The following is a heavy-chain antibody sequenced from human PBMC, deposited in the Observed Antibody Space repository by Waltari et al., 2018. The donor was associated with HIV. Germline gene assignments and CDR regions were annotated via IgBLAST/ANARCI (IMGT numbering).Heavy chain of an antibody. D-gene: IGHD3-10*01. Sequence: EVQLVESGGGLVQPGGSLRLSCSASGFTFSSYWMHWVRQAPGKGLVWVSGMNRDASTIRYAESVKGRFTISRDNAKNTLYLQMNSLRAEDTALYYCARGQYYSMDVWGQGTTVTVSS. CDR2: MNRDASTI. CDR3: ARGQYYSMDV. V-gene: IGHV3-74*01. CDR1: GFTFSSYW. J-gene: IGHJ6*02.